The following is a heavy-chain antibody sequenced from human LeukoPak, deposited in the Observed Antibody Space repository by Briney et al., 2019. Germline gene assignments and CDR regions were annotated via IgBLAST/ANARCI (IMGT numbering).Heavy chain of an antibody. CDR1: GFTLHNYG. Sequence: PGGSLRLSCAASGFTLHNYGMHWVRQAPGKGLEWVAFLQDDGYNKHYADSVRGRFTISRDNSRNMLYLDMSSLRVEDTAVYYCARDRDFWSGYSSPSDYWGQGTLVTVSS. CDR2: LQDDGYNK. CDR3: ARDRDFWSGYSSPSDY. V-gene: IGHV3-30*02. J-gene: IGHJ4*02. D-gene: IGHD3-3*01.